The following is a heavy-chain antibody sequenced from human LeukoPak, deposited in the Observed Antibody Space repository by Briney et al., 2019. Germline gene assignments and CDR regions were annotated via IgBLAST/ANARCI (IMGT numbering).Heavy chain of an antibody. V-gene: IGHV3-21*01. J-gene: IGHJ4*02. Sequence: GGSLRLSCAASGFTFSSYSMNWVRQAPGKGLEWVSSISSSSSYIYYADSVKGRFTISRDNAKNSLYLQMNSLRAEDTAVYYCAKDDGSYSRSPGFDNWGQGTLVTVSS. CDR2: ISSSSSYI. CDR1: GFTFSSYS. D-gene: IGHD1-26*01. CDR3: AKDDGSYSRSPGFDN.